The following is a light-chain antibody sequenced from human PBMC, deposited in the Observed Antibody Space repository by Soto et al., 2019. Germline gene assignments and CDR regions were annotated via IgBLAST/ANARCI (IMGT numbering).Light chain of an antibody. J-gene: IGKJ5*01. CDR1: QTFSSH. V-gene: IGKV3-11*01. Sequence: EIVLTQSPATLSLSPGERATLSCRASQTFSSHLAWYQQKPGQAPRLLIYDASERATAIPATFSGRGSGTDFTLTLSSLEPEAFAVYYCQQRSNWPPVITFGQGTRLEIK. CDR2: DAS. CDR3: QQRSNWPPVIT.